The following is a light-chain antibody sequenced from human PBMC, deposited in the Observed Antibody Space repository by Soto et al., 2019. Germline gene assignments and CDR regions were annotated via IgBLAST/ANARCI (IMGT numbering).Light chain of an antibody. CDR3: PRYGNSFP. J-gene: IGKJ1*01. CDR1: QGISYNQ. V-gene: IGKV3-20*01. CDR2: GAS. Sequence: ELVLTQSPGTLSLSPWERATLFCRASQGISYNQLAWYRQKPGKAPRLLIYGASVRATGIPDRFSGSGSGTDFTLTISRLEPEDFAVYYCPRYGNSFPFGQGTEVEIK.